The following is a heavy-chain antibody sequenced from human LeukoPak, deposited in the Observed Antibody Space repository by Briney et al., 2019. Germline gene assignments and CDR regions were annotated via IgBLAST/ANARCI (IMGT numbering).Heavy chain of an antibody. CDR2: INHNGNVN. J-gene: IGHJ6*02. V-gene: IGHV3-7*03. CDR3: ARGGGLDV. CDR1: GFNFANYG. Sequence: GGSLRLSCSTFGFNFANYGVSWFRQAPGKGLEWVASINHNGNVNYYVDSVKGRFTISRDNAKNSLYLQMSNLRAEDTAVYFCARGGGLDVWGQGATVTVSS. D-gene: IGHD3-16*01.